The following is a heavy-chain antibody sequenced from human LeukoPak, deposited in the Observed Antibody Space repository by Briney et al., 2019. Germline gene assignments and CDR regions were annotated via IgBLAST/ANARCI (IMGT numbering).Heavy chain of an antibody. CDR3: AKERGGSGSYMDY. CDR2: ISGSGTAK. Sequence: SGGSLRLSCAASGFTFSSYAMSWVRQAPGKGLQWVSIISGSGTAKYNADSVKGRFTISRDNSKNTLYLQMNSLRAEDTAVYYCAKERGGSGSYMDYWGQGTLVTVSS. D-gene: IGHD3-10*01. CDR1: GFTFSSYA. J-gene: IGHJ4*02. V-gene: IGHV3-23*01.